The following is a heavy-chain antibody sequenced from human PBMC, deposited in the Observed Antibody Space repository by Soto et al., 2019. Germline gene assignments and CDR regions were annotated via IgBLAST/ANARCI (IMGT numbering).Heavy chain of an antibody. D-gene: IGHD1-1*01. CDR3: ARGRYGDY. Sequence: QVHLVQSGAEVKKPGASVKVSCQGSGYAFPTYGITGVRQAPGQGLEWMGWISAHNGNTNYAQKLQGRTTETRETSTSTAYMALRSLRYDDTAVYYCARGRYGDYWGQGALVTVSS. CDR1: GYAFPTYG. CDR2: ISAHNGNT. J-gene: IGHJ4*02. V-gene: IGHV1-18*01.